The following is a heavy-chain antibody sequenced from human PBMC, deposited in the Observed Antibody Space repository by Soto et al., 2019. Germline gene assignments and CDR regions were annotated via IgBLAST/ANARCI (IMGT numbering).Heavy chain of an antibody. CDR1: GGNIISGYYC. CDR2: IYYSGST. D-gene: IGHD3-16*01. V-gene: IGHV4-30-4*01. CDR3: AREIGVLPNTFGHFDY. J-gene: IGHJ4*02. Sequence: SETMCLTSTVAGGNIISGYYCWSWIRQPPGKGLEWIGYIYYSGSTYYNPSLKSRVTISVDTSKNQFSLKLSSVTAADTAVYYCAREIGVLPNTFGHFDYWGQGTLVTVSS.